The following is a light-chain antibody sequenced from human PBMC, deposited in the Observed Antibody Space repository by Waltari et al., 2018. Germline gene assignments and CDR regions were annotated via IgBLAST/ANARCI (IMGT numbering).Light chain of an antibody. Sequence: DIVLTQSRGTLSLSPGERATLSCRASQSVSSSYLAWYQQKPGQAPRLLIYGASSRATGIPDRFSGSGSGTDFTLTISRLEPEDFAVYYCQQYGSSPRTFGQGTKVEIK. V-gene: IGKV3-20*01. CDR1: QSVSSSY. J-gene: IGKJ1*01. CDR3: QQYGSSPRT. CDR2: GAS.